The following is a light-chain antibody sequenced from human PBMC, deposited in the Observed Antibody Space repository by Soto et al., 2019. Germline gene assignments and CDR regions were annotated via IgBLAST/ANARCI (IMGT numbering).Light chain of an antibody. Sequence: MTPSPAPPSFSPREGLPLSCRANQGIGDTLAWYQHKPGQTPRLLIYDTSTRATGVPARFSGSRSGPEFTLTINSLQSEDFAIYYCQPYNNWPLTFGGGTKVDIK. CDR2: DTS. V-gene: IGKV3-15*01. CDR3: QPYNNWPLT. J-gene: IGKJ4*01. CDR1: QGIGDT.